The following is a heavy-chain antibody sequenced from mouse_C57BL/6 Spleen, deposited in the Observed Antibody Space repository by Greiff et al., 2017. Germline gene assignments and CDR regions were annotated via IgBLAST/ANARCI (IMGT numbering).Heavy chain of an antibody. CDR3: ARRWDDYAMDY. Sequence: EVKLEESGGDLVKPGGSLKLSCAASGFTFSSYGMSWVRQTPDKRLEWVATISSCGSYTYYPDSVKGRFTISRDNAKNTLYLQMSSLKSEDTAMYYCARRWDDYAMDYWGQGTSVTVSS. CDR2: ISSCGSYT. D-gene: IGHD4-1*01. CDR1: GFTFSSYG. V-gene: IGHV5-6*02. J-gene: IGHJ4*01.